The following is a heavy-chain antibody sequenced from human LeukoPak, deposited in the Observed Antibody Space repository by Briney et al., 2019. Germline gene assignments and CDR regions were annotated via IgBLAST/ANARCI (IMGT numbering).Heavy chain of an antibody. Sequence: ETLSLTCTVSGGSISTYYWSWVRQAPGKGLEWVSSIHGGDNTFYADSVKGRFTISRDNSKNTLYLQVNSLRAEDTAVYYCAKNRGDAYNTFDCWGQGTLLTVSS. CDR2: IHGGDNT. CDR3: AKNRGDAYNTFDC. CDR1: GGSISTYY. J-gene: IGHJ4*02. D-gene: IGHD5-24*01. V-gene: IGHV3-53*01.